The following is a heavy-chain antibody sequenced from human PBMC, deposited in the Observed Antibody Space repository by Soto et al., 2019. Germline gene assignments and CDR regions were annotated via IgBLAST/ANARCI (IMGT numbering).Heavy chain of an antibody. D-gene: IGHD1-1*01. J-gene: IGHJ5*02. Sequence: QVQLQESGPGLVKPSETLSLTCTVSGDSISNNYWSWIRQPPGKGLEWIGYIYYGGSTTYNPSLKSRVTISVDTSKNQFSLKLTSVTAADTAVYYCARDVVATGSVNWFDPWGQGTLVTVSS. CDR1: GDSISNNY. CDR3: ARDVVATGSVNWFDP. V-gene: IGHV4-59*01. CDR2: IYYGGST.